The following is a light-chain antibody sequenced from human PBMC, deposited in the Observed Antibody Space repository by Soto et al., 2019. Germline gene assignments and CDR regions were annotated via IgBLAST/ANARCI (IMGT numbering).Light chain of an antibody. J-gene: IGKJ4*01. Sequence: DIQMTQSPSSLSASVGDRVTITCRASQSISNSLNWYQQKPGKAPDLLIYTTSSLQSGVPSRFSGSGSGTDFTLTSSSLQPEDFATYYCQQSYSTPPTFGGGTNVDIK. V-gene: IGKV1-39*01. CDR2: TTS. CDR1: QSISNS. CDR3: QQSYSTPPT.